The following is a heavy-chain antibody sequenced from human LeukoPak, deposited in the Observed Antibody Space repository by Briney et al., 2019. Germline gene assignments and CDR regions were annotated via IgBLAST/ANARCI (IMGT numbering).Heavy chain of an antibody. Sequence: ASVKVSCKASGYTFTSSGISWVRQAPGQGLEWMGGIIPIFGTANYAQKFQGRVTITADESTSTAYMELSSLRSEDTAVYYCARRLGYYGSGSSSNWFDPWGQGTLVTVSS. CDR1: GYTFTSSG. J-gene: IGHJ5*02. D-gene: IGHD3-10*01. V-gene: IGHV1-69*13. CDR3: ARRLGYYGSGSSSNWFDP. CDR2: IIPIFGTA.